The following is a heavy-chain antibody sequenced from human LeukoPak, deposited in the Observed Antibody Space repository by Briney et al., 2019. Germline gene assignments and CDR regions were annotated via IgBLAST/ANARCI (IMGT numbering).Heavy chain of an antibody. CDR3: ARALRGYCSGGSCPNDY. Sequence: ASVKVPCKASGYTFTGYYMHWVRQAPGQGLEWMGWINPNSGGTNYAQKFQGRVTMTRDTSISTAYMELSRLRSDDTAVYYCARALRGYCSGGSCPNDYWGQGTLVTVSS. V-gene: IGHV1-2*02. CDR1: GYTFTGYY. CDR2: INPNSGGT. D-gene: IGHD2-15*01. J-gene: IGHJ4*02.